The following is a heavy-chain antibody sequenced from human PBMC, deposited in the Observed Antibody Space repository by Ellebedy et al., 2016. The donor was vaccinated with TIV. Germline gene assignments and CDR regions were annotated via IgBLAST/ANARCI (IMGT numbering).Heavy chain of an antibody. J-gene: IGHJ6*02. V-gene: IGHV3-30-3*01. CDR2: ISYDGSND. D-gene: IGHD5-18*01. CDR3: AREDDTAIYGMDV. Sequence: GESLKISCAASGFTFSSYVMHWVRQAPGKGLEWVALISYDGSNDYYADSVKGRFTISRDNAKNTLYLQMNSLRAEDTAVYYCAREDDTAIYGMDVWGQGTTVTVSS. CDR1: GFTFSSYV.